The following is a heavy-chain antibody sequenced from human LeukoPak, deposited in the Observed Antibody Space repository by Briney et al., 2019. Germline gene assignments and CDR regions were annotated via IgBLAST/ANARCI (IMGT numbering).Heavy chain of an antibody. D-gene: IGHD6-19*01. J-gene: IGHJ5*02. V-gene: IGHV4-31*03. CDR1: GGSISSGGYY. CDR2: IYYSGST. Sequence: KASETLSLTCTVSGGSISSGGYYWSWIRQHPGKGLEWIGYIYYSGSTYYNPSLKSRVTISVDTSKNQFSLKLSSVTAADTAVYYCARYGGSREQWLANWFDPWGQGTLVTVSS. CDR3: ARYGGSREQWLANWFDP.